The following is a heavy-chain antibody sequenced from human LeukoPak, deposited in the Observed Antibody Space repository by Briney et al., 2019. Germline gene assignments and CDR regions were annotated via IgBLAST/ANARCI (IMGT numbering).Heavy chain of an antibody. D-gene: IGHD2-15*01. V-gene: IGHV1-69*05. J-gene: IGHJ4*02. CDR2: IIPIFGTA. Sequence: SVKASCKAFGGSFSSEAIGWVRQAPGQGLEWVGGIIPIFGTANSAQQFQGRVTITTDESTSTAYMQVSSLRSADTAVYYCGRKAGDCGGGSCYSIDYWGQGTLVTVSS. CDR3: GRKAGDCGGGSCYSIDY. CDR1: GGSFSSEA.